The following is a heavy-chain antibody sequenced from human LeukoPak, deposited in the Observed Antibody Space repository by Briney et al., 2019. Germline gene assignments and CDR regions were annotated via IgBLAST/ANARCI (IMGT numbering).Heavy chain of an antibody. CDR2: ISSSSSYI. CDR3: ASDFWSGYYTGSGSDY. Sequence: GGSLRLSCAASGFTFNIYAMSWVRQAPGKGLEWVSSISSSSSYIYYADSVKGRFTISRDNAKNSLYLQMNSLRAEDTAVYYCASDFWSGYYTGSGSDYWGQGTLVTVSS. D-gene: IGHD3-3*01. J-gene: IGHJ4*02. CDR1: GFTFNIYA. V-gene: IGHV3-21*01.